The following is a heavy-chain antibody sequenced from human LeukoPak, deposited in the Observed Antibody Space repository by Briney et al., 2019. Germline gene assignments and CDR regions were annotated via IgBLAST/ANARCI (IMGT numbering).Heavy chain of an antibody. V-gene: IGHV3-23*01. J-gene: IGHJ6*03. D-gene: IGHD2/OR15-2a*01. CDR2: ISERGGST. CDR1: GISLTNYA. CDR3: ARGEYSSEPYYSYYMDV. Sequence: GGSLTLSCVVSGISLTNYAMTWVRQAPGKGLEWVSYISERGGSTSYADSVKGRFTISRDNSKNTLYLQMNSLRPEDTAVYYCARGEYSSEPYYSYYMDVWGKGTTVTVSS.